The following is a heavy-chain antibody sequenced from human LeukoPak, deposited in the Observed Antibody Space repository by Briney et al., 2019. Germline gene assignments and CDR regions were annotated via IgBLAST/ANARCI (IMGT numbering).Heavy chain of an antibody. V-gene: IGHV3-23*01. CDR2: ISGSGGST. CDR3: AKFGVRRVDP. D-gene: IGHD2-8*01. J-gene: IGHJ5*02. CDR1: GFTFSSYA. Sequence: SGGSLRLSCAASGFTFSSYAMSWVRQAPGKGLEWVSAISGSGGSTYYADSVKGRFTISRDNSRNTLYLQMNSLRAEDTAVYYCAKFGVRRVDPWGQGTLVTVSS.